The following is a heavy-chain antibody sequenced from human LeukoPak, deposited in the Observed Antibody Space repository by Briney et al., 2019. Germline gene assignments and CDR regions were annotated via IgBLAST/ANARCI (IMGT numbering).Heavy chain of an antibody. CDR1: GYTFTDYY. V-gene: IGHV1-2*02. CDR2: INPNSGDT. Sequence: ASVKVSCKASGYTFTDYYVYWVRQAPGQGLEWMGWINPNSGDTNYAQKFQGRVTMTRDTSISTAYMDLSSLRSDDTAMYYCARIWSTATSGWNWFDPWGQGTLVTVSS. D-gene: IGHD6-13*01. CDR3: ARIWSTATSGWNWFDP. J-gene: IGHJ5*02.